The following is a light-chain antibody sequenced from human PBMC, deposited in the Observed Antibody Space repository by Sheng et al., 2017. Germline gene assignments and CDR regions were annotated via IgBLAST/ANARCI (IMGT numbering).Light chain of an antibody. CDR1: QSVSNNY. CDR3: QEYGSSPPYT. J-gene: IGKJ2*01. CDR2: GAS. Sequence: EIVLTQSPGTLSLSPGERASLSCRASQSVSNNYLAWYQQKPGQAPRLLIYGASTRATGILDRFSGSGSGTDFTLTISRLEPEDFAVYYCQEYGSSPPYTFGQGTKLEIK. V-gene: IGKV3-20*01.